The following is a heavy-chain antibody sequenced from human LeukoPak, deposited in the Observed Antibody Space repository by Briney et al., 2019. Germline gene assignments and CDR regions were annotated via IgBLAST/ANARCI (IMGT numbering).Heavy chain of an antibody. CDR2: IDLAGVYT. V-gene: IGHV3-74*01. Sequence: GGSLRLSCAASGFTFSDYWMHWVRQAPGKGLMWVSTIDLAGVYTTYADSVKGRSTISRDNAKDTLYLQMISLRAEDTAVYYCASGNSHAFDIWGQGTMVTVSS. J-gene: IGHJ3*02. CDR3: ASGNSHAFDI. CDR1: GFTFSDYW.